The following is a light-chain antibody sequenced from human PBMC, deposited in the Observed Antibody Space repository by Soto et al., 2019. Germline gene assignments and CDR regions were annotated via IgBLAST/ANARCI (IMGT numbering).Light chain of an antibody. CDR2: AAS. CDR1: QTISTY. V-gene: IGKV1-39*01. CDR3: QQSHGIPYT. J-gene: IGKJ2*01. Sequence: DLQMTQSPSSLSASVGDRVTITCRASQTISTYLNWYQQKPGKAPKLLIYAASTLQSGVPSRFSGSGSGTDFTLTINSLQPEDFATYYCQQSHGIPYTFGQGTKLEIE.